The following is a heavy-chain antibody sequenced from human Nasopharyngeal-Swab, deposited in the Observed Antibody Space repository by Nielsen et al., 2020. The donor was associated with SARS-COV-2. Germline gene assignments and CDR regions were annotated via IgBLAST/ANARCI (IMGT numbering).Heavy chain of an antibody. CDR3: AKGTYYYDSPYDY. Sequence: GESLKISCAASGFTFSSYAMSWVRQAPGKGLEWVSAISGSGGSTYYADSVKGRFTISRDNSKNTLYLQMNSLRAEDTAVYYCAKGTYYYDSPYDYWGQGTLVTVSS. CDR2: ISGSGGST. V-gene: IGHV3-23*01. J-gene: IGHJ4*02. CDR1: GFTFSSYA. D-gene: IGHD3-22*01.